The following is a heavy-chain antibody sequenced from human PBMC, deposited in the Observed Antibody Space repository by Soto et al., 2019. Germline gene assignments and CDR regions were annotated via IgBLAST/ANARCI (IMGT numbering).Heavy chain of an antibody. CDR2: IIPLFGTP. V-gene: IGHV1-69*05. CDR1: GGTLNSYV. J-gene: IGHJ6*02. Sequence: QVQLVQSGAEVKKPGSSVKVSCKASGGTLNSYVISWVRQAPGQGLEWMGGIIPLFGTPNYAQNFQGRVTITPDESTNTAYMELSRLRSEDTAVYYGASPPPGEMVTIPGYYNGMDAWGQGTTVTVSS. D-gene: IGHD5-18*01. CDR3: ASPPPGEMVTIPGYYNGMDA.